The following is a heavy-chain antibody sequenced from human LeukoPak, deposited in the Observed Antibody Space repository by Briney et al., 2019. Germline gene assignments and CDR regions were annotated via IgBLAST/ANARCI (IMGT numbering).Heavy chain of an antibody. Sequence: VASVKVSCKASGGTFSSYAISWVRQAPGQGLEWMGGIIPIFGTANYAQKFQGRVTITADESTSTAYMELSSLRSEDTAVYYCARDLTPSSSWTPYYYYGMDVWGQGTTVTVSS. CDR2: IIPIFGTA. D-gene: IGHD6-13*01. CDR3: ARDLTPSSSWTPYYYYGMDV. CDR1: GGTFSSYA. J-gene: IGHJ6*02. V-gene: IGHV1-69*13.